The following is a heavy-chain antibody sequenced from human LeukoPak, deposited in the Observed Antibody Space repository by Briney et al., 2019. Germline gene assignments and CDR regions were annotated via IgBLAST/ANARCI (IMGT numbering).Heavy chain of an antibody. CDR3: ARGETGTTRGGVFDY. D-gene: IGHD1-7*01. CDR2: IYYSGST. V-gene: IGHV4-39*07. CDR1: GGSISSSSYY. Sequence: PSETLSLTCTVSGGSISSSSYYWGWIRQPPGKGLEWIGSIYYSGSTYYNPSLKSRVTISVDTSKNQFSLKLSSVTAADTAVYYCARGETGTTRGGVFDYWGQGTLVTVSS. J-gene: IGHJ4*02.